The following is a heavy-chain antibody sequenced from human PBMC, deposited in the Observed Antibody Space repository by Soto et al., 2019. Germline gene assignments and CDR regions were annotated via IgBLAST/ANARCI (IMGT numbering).Heavy chain of an antibody. J-gene: IGHJ4*02. Sequence: GGSLRLSCAASGFTLSYYGMSWVRQAPGKGLEWVSAVSPNGQGIYYADSVRGRFTISRDISKNTVFLQMDSLRAEDTAVYYCAKDREYPRDDLYYCGQGTMVTVSS. D-gene: IGHD6-6*01. CDR1: GFTLSYYG. CDR3: AKDREYPRDDLYY. CDR2: VSPNGQGI. V-gene: IGHV3-23*01.